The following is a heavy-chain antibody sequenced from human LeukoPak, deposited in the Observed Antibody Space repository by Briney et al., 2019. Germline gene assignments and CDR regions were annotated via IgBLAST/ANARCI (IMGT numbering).Heavy chain of an antibody. V-gene: IGHV3-21*01. CDR1: GFTFSSYS. J-gene: IGHJ5*02. CDR3: ARDRSHGAPATGWFDP. D-gene: IGHD3-10*01. Sequence: SGGSLRLSCAASGFTFSSYSMNWVRQAPGKGLEWVSSISSSSSYIYYADSVKGRFTISRDNAKNSLYLQMNSLRAGDTAVYYCARDRSHGAPATGWFDPWGQGTLVTVSS. CDR2: ISSSSSYI.